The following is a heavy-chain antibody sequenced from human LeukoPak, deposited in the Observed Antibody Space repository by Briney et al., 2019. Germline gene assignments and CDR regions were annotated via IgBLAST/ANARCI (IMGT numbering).Heavy chain of an antibody. CDR2: ISGSGDSR. Sequence: GGSLRLSCAASGLMFSGYAMDWVRQAPGKGLEWVSGISGSGDSRYDADSVKGRFTISRDNSKNTLYLQMNSLRAEDTAVYYCARAGYYYYMDVWGKGTTVTVSS. CDR1: GLMFSGYA. J-gene: IGHJ6*03. CDR3: ARAGYYYYMDV. V-gene: IGHV3-23*01.